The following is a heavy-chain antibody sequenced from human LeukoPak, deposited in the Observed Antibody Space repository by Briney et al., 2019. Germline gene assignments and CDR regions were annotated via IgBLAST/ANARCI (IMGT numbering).Heavy chain of an antibody. CDR3: ARDMVRGVIIPDY. D-gene: IGHD3-10*01. CDR2: INPNSGGT. Sequence: ASVKVSCKASGYTFTGYYMHWVRQAPGQGLEWMGRINPNSGGTNYAQKFQDRVTMTRDTSISTAYMELSRLRSDDTAVYYCARDMVRGVIIPDYWGQGTLVTVYS. CDR1: GYTFTGYY. V-gene: IGHV1-2*06. J-gene: IGHJ4*02.